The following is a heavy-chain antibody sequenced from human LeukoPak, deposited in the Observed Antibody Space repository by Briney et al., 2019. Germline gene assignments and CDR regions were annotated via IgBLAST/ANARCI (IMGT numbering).Heavy chain of an antibody. CDR3: ARVSLGDDYVWGSYRPYFDY. V-gene: IGHV4-59*11. D-gene: IGHD3-16*02. J-gene: IGHJ4*02. Sequence: SETLSLTCTVSGGSISSHYWSWIRQPPGKGLEWIGYIYYSGSTNYNPSLKSRVTISVDASKNQFSLKLSSVTAADTAVYYCARVSLGDDYVWGSYRPYFDYCGQGTLVNASS. CDR2: IYYSGST. CDR1: GGSISSHY.